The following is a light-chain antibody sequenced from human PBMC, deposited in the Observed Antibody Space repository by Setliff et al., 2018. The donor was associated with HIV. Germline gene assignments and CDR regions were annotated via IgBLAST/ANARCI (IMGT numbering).Light chain of an antibody. V-gene: IGLV2-14*01. Sequence: QSALTQPASVSGSPGQSITTSCTGTSSDIGGYNYVSWYQQYPGKAPKFIIYRVSDRPSGISNRFSGSKSGNTASLTISGLQAEDEGDYYCSSYTTSSTYVFGTGTKVTVL. CDR2: RVS. CDR1: SSDIGGYNY. CDR3: SSYTTSSTYV. J-gene: IGLJ1*01.